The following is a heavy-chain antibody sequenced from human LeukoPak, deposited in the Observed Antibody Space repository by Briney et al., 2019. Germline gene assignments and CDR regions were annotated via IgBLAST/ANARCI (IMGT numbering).Heavy chain of an antibody. CDR1: GFTFDDYV. Sequence: GGSLRPSCGASGFTFDDYVMHWVRQAPGKGLGWVSRITGDGGSTNYADSVRGRFIISRDNSKNSLYLQMNSLRTEDTALYYCAKGRTSGWNNWFDPWGQGTLVTVSS. J-gene: IGHJ5*02. V-gene: IGHV3-43*02. D-gene: IGHD6-19*01. CDR3: AKGRTSGWNNWFDP. CDR2: ITGDGGST.